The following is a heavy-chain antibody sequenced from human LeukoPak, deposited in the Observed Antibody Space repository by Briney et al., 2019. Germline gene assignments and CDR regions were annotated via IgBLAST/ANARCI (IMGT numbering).Heavy chain of an antibody. CDR1: GDAITSDKYY. J-gene: IGHJ6*02. D-gene: IGHD3-22*01. V-gene: IGHV4-31*03. Sequence: SETLSLTCTVSGDAITSDKYYWTWIRQHPGKGLEWIGYIYYSGSPYYGPSLKSRVFISLDTSKNQFSLRLRSVTAADTAVYYCARSRHYYDSSGDYRRGLYGMDVWGQGTTVTVSS. CDR3: ARSRHYYDSSGDYRRGLYGMDV. CDR2: IYYSGSP.